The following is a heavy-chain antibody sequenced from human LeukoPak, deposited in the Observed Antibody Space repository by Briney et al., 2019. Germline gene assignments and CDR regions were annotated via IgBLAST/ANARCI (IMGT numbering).Heavy chain of an antibody. D-gene: IGHD1-14*01. J-gene: IGHJ4*02. CDR3: TRETERGNFDY. CDR2: INHSGNA. CDR1: GGSFSGYY. Sequence: SETLSLTCGVYGGSFSGYYWTWIRQPPGKGLEWIGEINHSGNANYDPSLKSRVTMSVDTSKNQFSLHLSSVTAADTAVYYCTRETERGNFDYWGQGTLVTVSS. V-gene: IGHV4-34*01.